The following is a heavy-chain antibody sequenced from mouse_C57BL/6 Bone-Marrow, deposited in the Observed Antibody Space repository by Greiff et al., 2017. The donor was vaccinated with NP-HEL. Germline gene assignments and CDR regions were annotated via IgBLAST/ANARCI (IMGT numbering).Heavy chain of an antibody. CDR3: ARNYGSSYAMDY. J-gene: IGHJ4*01. Sequence: VQLQQSGAELVRPGASVKLSCKASGYTFTDYYINWVKQRPGQGLEWIARIYPGSGNTYYNETFKGKATLTAEKSSSTAYMQLSSLTSEDSAVYFCARNYGSSYAMDYWGQGTSVTVSS. V-gene: IGHV1-76*01. CDR1: GYTFTDYY. CDR2: IYPGSGNT. D-gene: IGHD1-1*01.